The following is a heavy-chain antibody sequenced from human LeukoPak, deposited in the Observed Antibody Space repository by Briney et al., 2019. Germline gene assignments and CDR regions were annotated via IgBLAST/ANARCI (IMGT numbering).Heavy chain of an antibody. D-gene: IGHD3-10*01. CDR3: ARDEPLLWFGELFSSFWFDP. CDR1: GGSFSGYY. J-gene: IGHJ5*02. Sequence: PSETLSLTCAVYGGSFSGYYWSWIRQPPGKGLEWIGEINHSGSTNYNPSLKSRVTISADTSKNQFSLKLSSVTAADTAVYYCARDEPLLWFGELFSSFWFDPWGQGTLVTVSS. V-gene: IGHV4-34*01. CDR2: INHSGST.